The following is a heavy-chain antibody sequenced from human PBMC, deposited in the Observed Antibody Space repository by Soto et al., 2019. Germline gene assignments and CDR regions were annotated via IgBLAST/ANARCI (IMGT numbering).Heavy chain of an antibody. Sequence: SQTLSLTCAISGDSVSSNSAAWNWIRQSPSRGLEWLGRTYYRSKWYNDYAVSVKSRITINPDTSKNQFSLQLNSVTPEDTAVYYCARDRVSGDWNDPNYYYYYYGMDVWGQGTTVTV. CDR1: GDSVSSNSAA. D-gene: IGHD1-1*01. CDR2: TYYRSKWYN. CDR3: ARDRVSGDWNDPNYYYYYYGMDV. V-gene: IGHV6-1*01. J-gene: IGHJ6*02.